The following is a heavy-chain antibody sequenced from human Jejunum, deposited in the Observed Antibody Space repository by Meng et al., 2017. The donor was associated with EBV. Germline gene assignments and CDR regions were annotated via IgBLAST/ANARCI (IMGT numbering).Heavy chain of an antibody. CDR1: GGSFSGYY. V-gene: IGHV4-34*02. J-gene: IGHJ4*02. CDR3: ARRTGDYVVGY. Sequence: QVQLQQWGAGLLRPTDTLSLTCAVYGGSFSGYYWSWVRQPPGRGLEYIGEVHFSGITNYTPSLKSRVTMSVDASKNQFSLRLTSVTAADTAVYYCARRTGDYVVGYWGQGTLVTVSS. D-gene: IGHD2-8*02. CDR2: VHFSGIT.